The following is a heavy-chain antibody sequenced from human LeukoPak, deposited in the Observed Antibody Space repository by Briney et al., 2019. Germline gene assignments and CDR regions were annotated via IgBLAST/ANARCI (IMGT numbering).Heavy chain of an antibody. CDR3: ARHSRSVDYGSGSYTWDY. Sequence: SETLSLTCTVSGGSISSIIYYWGWIRQPPGKGLEWIGTIYYSGSTYYNLSLKSRVTISVDTSRNQFSLKLSSVTAADTAVYYCARHSRSVDYGSGSYTWDYWGQGTLVTVSS. D-gene: IGHD3-10*01. CDR1: GGSISSIIYY. J-gene: IGHJ4*02. CDR2: IYYSGST. V-gene: IGHV4-39*01.